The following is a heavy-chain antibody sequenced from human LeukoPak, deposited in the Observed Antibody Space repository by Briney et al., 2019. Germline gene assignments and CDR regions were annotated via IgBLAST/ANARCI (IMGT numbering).Heavy chain of an antibody. J-gene: IGHJ3*02. D-gene: IGHD3-22*01. V-gene: IGHV4-38-2*02. Sequence: SETLSLTCTVSGYSISSGYYWGWIRQPPGKGLEWIGSIYHSGSTYYNPSLKSRVTISVDTSKNQFSLKLSSVTAADTAVYYCARRQDYYDSSGYYYSAFDIWGQGTMVTVSS. CDR1: GYSISSGYY. CDR2: IYHSGST. CDR3: ARRQDYYDSSGYYYSAFDI.